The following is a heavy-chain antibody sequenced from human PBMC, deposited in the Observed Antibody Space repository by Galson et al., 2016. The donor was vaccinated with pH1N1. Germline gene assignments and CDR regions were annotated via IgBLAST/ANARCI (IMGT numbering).Heavy chain of an antibody. D-gene: IGHD6-13*01. Sequence: SGYTFTTYDINWVRQAPGQGLGWVGWMNPKSGTTGYAQKFQGRVTMTRSTSINTVYMELNSLSSEDTAVYYCARVDSSKWQRGWLDPWGQGTLVTVSS. CDR3: ARVDSSKWQRGWLDP. V-gene: IGHV1-8*01. CDR2: MNPKSGTT. J-gene: IGHJ5*02. CDR1: GYTFTTYD.